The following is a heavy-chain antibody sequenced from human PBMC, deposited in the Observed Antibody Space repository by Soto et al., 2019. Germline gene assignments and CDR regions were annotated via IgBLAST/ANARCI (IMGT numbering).Heavy chain of an antibody. CDR1: GGTLGSSV. CDR2: IIPIFGTA. Sequence: ASVELCCKESGGTLGSSVSRWVRQATGQGLEWMGGIIPIFGTANYAQKFQGRVTITADESTSTVYMELSSLRSEDTAVYYCARDGCSGGSCYTKYFDYWGQGTLVTVSS. D-gene: IGHD2-15*01. CDR3: ARDGCSGGSCYTKYFDY. J-gene: IGHJ4*02. V-gene: IGHV1-69*13.